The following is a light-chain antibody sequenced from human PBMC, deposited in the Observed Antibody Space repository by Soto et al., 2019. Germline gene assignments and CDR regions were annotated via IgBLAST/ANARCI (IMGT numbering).Light chain of an antibody. CDR1: NIGSKS. J-gene: IGLJ2*01. V-gene: IGLV3-21*04. CDR3: QVWDSSSDHPLCVV. Sequence: SYELTQPPSVSVAPGKTARITCGGNNIGSKSVHWYQQKPGQAPVLVIYYDSDRTSGIPERFSGSNSGNTATLTISRVEAGDEADYYCQVWDSSSDHPLCVVFGGGTQLTVL. CDR2: YDS.